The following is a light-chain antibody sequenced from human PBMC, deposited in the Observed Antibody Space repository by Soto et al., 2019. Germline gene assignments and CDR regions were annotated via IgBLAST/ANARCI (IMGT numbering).Light chain of an antibody. J-gene: IGKJ5*01. Sequence: EIVLTQSPGTLSLSPGERATLSCRASQSVSSTSLAWYQQKPGQAPRLLIYGASSRATGIPDRFSGSGSGTDFTLTISRLEPEDFAGYYCHQYGNYGITFGQGTRLEIK. CDR2: GAS. CDR3: HQYGNYGIT. V-gene: IGKV3-20*01. CDR1: QSVSSTS.